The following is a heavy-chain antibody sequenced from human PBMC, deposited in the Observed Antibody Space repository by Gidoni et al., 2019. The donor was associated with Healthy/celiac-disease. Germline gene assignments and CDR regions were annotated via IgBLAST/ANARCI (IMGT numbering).Heavy chain of an antibody. D-gene: IGHD1-26*01. Sequence: EVQLVQSGAEVKKPGESLKISCKGSGYSFTNYWIGWVRQMPGKGLEWMGIIYPGDSDTRYSPSFQGQVTISADKSISTAYLQWSSLKASDTAMYYCARHFGHSGSYSGYYYYYMDVWGKGTTVTVSS. V-gene: IGHV5-51*01. CDR3: ARHFGHSGSYSGYYYYYMDV. CDR1: GYSFTNYW. J-gene: IGHJ6*03. CDR2: IYPGDSDT.